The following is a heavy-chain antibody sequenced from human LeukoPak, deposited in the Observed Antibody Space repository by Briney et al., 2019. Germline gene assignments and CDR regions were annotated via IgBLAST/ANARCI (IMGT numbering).Heavy chain of an antibody. D-gene: IGHD3-22*01. CDR3: TTDRTMKGY. CDR2: IRSKNDGGTI. V-gene: IGHV3-15*01. CDR1: GFTFSNAW. Sequence: GGSLRLSCAASGFTFSNAWMAWVRQAPGKGLEWVGRIRSKNDGGTIGYAAPVKDRFTISRDDSKNTLYLQVNSLEIEDTAVYFCTTDRTMKGYWGQGTLVTVSS. J-gene: IGHJ4*02.